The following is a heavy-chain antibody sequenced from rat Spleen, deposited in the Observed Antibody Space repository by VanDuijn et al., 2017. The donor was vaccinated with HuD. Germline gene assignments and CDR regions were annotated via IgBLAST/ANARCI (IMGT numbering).Heavy chain of an antibody. CDR3: ARHNSGYGVMDA. CDR2: ITYEGSST. D-gene: IGHD4-3*01. Sequence: EVQLVESGGGLVQPGRSLKLSCAASGFTFSDYNMAWVRQAPKKGLEWVATITYEGSSTYYGDSVKGRFTISRDNAKSTLYLQINSLRSEDTATYYCARHNSGYGVMDAWGQGASVTVSS. V-gene: IGHV5-22*01. CDR1: GFTFSDYN. J-gene: IGHJ4*01.